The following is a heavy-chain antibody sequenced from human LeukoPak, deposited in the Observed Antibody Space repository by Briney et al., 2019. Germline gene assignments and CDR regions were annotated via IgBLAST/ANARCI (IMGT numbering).Heavy chain of an antibody. D-gene: IGHD3-16*01. J-gene: IGHJ4*02. CDR1: GGSISSYY. Sequence: SETLSLTCTVSGGSISSYYWIWIRQPPGKGLEWIGYIYYSGGTNYNPSLKSRVTTSVDTSKNQFSLKLSSVTAADTAVYYCARCLGGRCDYFDYWGQGALVTVSS. CDR3: ARCLGGRCDYFDY. CDR2: IYYSGGT. V-gene: IGHV4-59*01.